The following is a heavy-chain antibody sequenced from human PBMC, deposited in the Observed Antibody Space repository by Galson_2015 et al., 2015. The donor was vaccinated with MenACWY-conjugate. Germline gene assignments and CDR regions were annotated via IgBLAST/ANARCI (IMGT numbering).Heavy chain of an antibody. J-gene: IGHJ2*01. CDR2: IGWHSGNI. V-gene: IGHV3-9*01. CDR1: GFSFDDYA. Sequence: SLRLSCAASGFSFDDYAMHWVRQAPGKGLEWVSGIGWHSGNIAYADSVKGRFTISRDTAKNSLYLQMNSLRAEDTAFYYCAKDRYPNPGWYFDLWGRGTLVIVSS. CDR3: AKDRYPNPGWYFDL. D-gene: IGHD3-9*01.